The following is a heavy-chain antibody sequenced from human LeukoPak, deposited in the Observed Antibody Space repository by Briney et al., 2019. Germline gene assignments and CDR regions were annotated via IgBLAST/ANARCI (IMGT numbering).Heavy chain of an antibody. Sequence: GGSLRLSCEGSRFTFSSYWMNWVRQAPGRGLEWVANIKPDGSAKYYVDSVKGRFTISSDNAKNSLYLQMSSLKAGDTAAYYCARERLGYSDLQYWGQGTLVAVSS. CDR1: RFTFSSYW. J-gene: IGHJ4*02. CDR2: IKPDGSAK. CDR3: ARERLGYSDLQY. V-gene: IGHV3-7*05. D-gene: IGHD1-26*01.